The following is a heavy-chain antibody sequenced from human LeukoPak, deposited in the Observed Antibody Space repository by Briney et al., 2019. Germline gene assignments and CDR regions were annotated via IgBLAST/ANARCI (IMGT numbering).Heavy chain of an antibody. CDR2: VYYSGKT. CDR1: GYSINSGFY. CDR3: ARHEHKAVAGDT. D-gene: IGHD6-19*01. J-gene: IGHJ5*02. V-gene: IGHV4-38-2*02. Sequence: PSETLSLTCTVSGYSINSGFYWGWIRQPPGKGLEWVGSVYYSGKTFYSPSLKSRVTISVDTSKNHFSLRLISVTAADTAMYYCARHEHKAVAGDTWGQGTLVTVSS.